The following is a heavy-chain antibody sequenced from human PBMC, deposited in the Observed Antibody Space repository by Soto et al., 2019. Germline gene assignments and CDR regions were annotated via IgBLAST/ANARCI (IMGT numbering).Heavy chain of an antibody. V-gene: IGHV5-10-1*01. J-gene: IGHJ4*02. CDR1: GYSFAGYW. Sequence: GESLKISCKGSGYSFAGYWITWVRQMPGKGLEWMGRIDPSDSYTSYSPSFQGHVTISADKSISTAYLQWSSLKASDTAMYYCARHGSGYYPYLDYWGQGALVTVSS. D-gene: IGHD3-22*01. CDR2: IDPSDSYT. CDR3: ARHGSGYYPYLDY.